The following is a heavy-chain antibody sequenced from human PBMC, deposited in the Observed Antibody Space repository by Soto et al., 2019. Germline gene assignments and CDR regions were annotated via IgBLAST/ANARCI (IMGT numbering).Heavy chain of an antibody. J-gene: IGHJ4*02. CDR3: ALSFGDYYDSSGYDY. D-gene: IGHD3-22*01. CDR1: GFAFSSYG. Sequence: QVQLVESGGGVVQPGRSLRLSCAASGFAFSSYGMHWVRQAPGKGLEWVAVISYDGSNKYYADSVKGRFTISRDNSKNTPYLQMNSLRAEDTAVYYCALSFGDYYDSSGYDYWGQGTLLTVSS. V-gene: IGHV3-30*03. CDR2: ISYDGSNK.